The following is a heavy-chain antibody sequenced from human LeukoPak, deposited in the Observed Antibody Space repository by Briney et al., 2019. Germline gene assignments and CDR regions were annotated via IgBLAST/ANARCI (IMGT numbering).Heavy chain of an antibody. J-gene: IGHJ4*02. V-gene: IGHV4-39*07. CDR1: GFSLSTSGVG. Sequence: SGPTLVNPTQTLTLTCTFSGFSLSTSGVGVGWIRQPPGKGLEWIGSIYYSGSTYYNPSLKSRVAISVDTSKNQFSLKLSSVTAADTAVYYCARQSRRRGQLAPWGQGTLVTVSS. D-gene: IGHD6-6*01. CDR2: IYYSGST. CDR3: ARQSRRRGQLAP.